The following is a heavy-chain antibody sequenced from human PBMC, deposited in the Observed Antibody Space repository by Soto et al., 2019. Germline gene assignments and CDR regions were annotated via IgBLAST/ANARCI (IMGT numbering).Heavy chain of an antibody. Sequence: QLVESGGDSVQPGGSLRLSCAASGFPFSSYWMHWVRHTPGKGLEWVSRISGDGTTIYYADSVTGRFTVSRDNAKNTLSLQMSGLGAEDTAVYYCAREYYGLLTGYYNDHWGQGTLVSVSS. CDR2: ISGDGTTI. CDR3: AREYYGLLTGYYNDH. CDR1: GFPFSSYW. D-gene: IGHD3-9*01. J-gene: IGHJ4*02. V-gene: IGHV3-74*01.